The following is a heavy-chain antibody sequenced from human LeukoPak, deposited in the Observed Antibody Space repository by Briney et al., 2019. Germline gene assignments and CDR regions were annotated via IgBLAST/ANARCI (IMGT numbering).Heavy chain of an antibody. CDR3: ARDPGVSMVRGVITYYFDY. Sequence: GGSLRLSCEASGFTFSSYGIHWVRQAPGKGLEWVAVIWYDGSNKYYADSVEGRFIISRDNSKNTLYLQMNSLRVEDTAVYYCARDPGVSMVRGVITYYFDYWGQGTLVTVSS. D-gene: IGHD3-10*01. J-gene: IGHJ4*02. CDR1: GFTFSSYG. CDR2: IWYDGSNK. V-gene: IGHV3-33*01.